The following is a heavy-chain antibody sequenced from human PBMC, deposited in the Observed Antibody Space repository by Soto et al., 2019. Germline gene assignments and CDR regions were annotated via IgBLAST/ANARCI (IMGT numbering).Heavy chain of an antibody. CDR1: GFIFSDYT. CDR3: AKDSGCVNNACAYDP. V-gene: IGHV3-21*01. CDR2: ISRGSDYI. J-gene: IGHJ5*02. Sequence: EVHLVESGGGLVKPGGSLRLTCAASGFIFSDYTMNWVRQAPGKGLEWVSSISRGSDYIFYEDTVKGRFTISRDNGRNSLYLQMTSLRAEDTAVYYCAKDSGCVNNACAYDPWGQGTLVTVSS. D-gene: IGHD1-20*01.